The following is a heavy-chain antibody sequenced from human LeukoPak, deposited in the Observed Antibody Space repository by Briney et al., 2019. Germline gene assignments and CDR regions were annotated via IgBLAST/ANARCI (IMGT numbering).Heavy chain of an antibody. J-gene: IGHJ4*02. CDR1: GFTFSSYS. Sequence: KSGGSLRLSCAASGFTFSSYSMNWVRQAPGKGLEWVSSISSSSSYIYYADSVKGRFTISRDNAKNSLYLQMNSLRAEDTAVYYCARVGYNGWNLDYWGQGTLVTASS. D-gene: IGHD5-12*01. CDR2: ISSSSSYI. CDR3: ARVGYNGWNLDY. V-gene: IGHV3-21*01.